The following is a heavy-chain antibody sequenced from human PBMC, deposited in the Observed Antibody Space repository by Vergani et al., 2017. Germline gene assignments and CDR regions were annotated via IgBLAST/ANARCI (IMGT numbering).Heavy chain of an antibody. CDR1: GYTFTSYG. CDR2: ISAYNGNT. V-gene: IGHV1-18*04. J-gene: IGHJ4*02. CDR3: AREYSDSSGYYYGDY. D-gene: IGHD3-22*01. Sequence: QVQLVQSGAEVKKPGASVKVSCKASGYTFTSYGISWVRQAPGQGPEWMGWISAYNGNTNYAQKLQGRVTITADPSTSTAYMELRSLGSDDTAVYYCAREYSDSSGYYYGDYWGQGTLVTVSS.